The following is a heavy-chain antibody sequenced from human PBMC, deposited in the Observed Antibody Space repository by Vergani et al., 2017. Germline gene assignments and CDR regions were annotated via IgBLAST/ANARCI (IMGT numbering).Heavy chain of an antibody. V-gene: IGHV1-69*02. CDR2: IIPILGIA. D-gene: IGHD3-22*01. CDR3: AGAYYYDSSGYYPPDY. CDR1: GGPFSSYT. J-gene: IGHJ4*02. Sequence: QVQLVQSGAEVKKPGSSVKVSCKASGGPFSSYTISWVRQAPGQGLEWMGRIIPILGIANYAQKFQGRVTIPADKATSTAYMELSSLRSEDTAVYYCAGAYYYDSSGYYPPDYWGQGTLVTVSS.